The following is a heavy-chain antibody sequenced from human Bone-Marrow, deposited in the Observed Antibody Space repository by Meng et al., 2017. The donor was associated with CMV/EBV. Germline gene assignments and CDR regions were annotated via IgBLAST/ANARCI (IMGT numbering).Heavy chain of an antibody. Sequence: GSLRLSCTVSGYFISSGYYWGWIRQPPGKGLEWIGSIYHSGNSYYNPSLKSLVTISVDTSKNQFSLKLRSVTAADTAVYYCARAEYFYDSSGLGRDPTYFDYWGRGTLVTVSS. CDR1: GYFISSGYY. J-gene: IGHJ4*02. D-gene: IGHD3-22*01. CDR3: ARAEYFYDSSGLGRDPTYFDY. V-gene: IGHV4-38-2*02. CDR2: IYHSGNS.